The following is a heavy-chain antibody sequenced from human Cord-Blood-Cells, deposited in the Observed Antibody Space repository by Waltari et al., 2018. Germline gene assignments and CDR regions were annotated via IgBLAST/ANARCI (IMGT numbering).Heavy chain of an antibody. CDR1: GGSFSGYY. V-gene: IGHV4-34*01. CDR2: INHSGST. Sequence: PSETLSLTCAVYGGSFSGYYWSWIRQPPGKGLEWIGEINHSGSTNYNPSLKSRVTISVDTSKNQFSLKLSSVTAADTAVYYCARVAIYYYGSGSYYDYWGQGTLVTVSS. CDR3: ARVAIYYYGSGSYYDY. D-gene: IGHD3-10*01. J-gene: IGHJ4*02.